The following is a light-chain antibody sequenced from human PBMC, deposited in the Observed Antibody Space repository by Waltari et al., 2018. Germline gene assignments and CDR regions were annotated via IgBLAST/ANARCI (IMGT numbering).Light chain of an antibody. V-gene: IGKV1-5*03. CDR2: AAS. Sequence: DIQMTQSPSTLSASVGDRVTTPCRASQNINTWLAWYQQKPGKAPKLLIYAASNLHSGVPSRFSGSGSGTDFSLTISSLQADDFATYYCQQYNNLRTFGQGTRVEI. CDR1: QNINTW. J-gene: IGKJ1*01. CDR3: QQYNNLRT.